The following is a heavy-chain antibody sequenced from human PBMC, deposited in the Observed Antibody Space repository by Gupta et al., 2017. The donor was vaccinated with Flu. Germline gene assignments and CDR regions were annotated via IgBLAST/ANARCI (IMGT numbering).Heavy chain of an antibody. CDR3: ARELHIGPTYYYDSSGYYFDY. D-gene: IGHD3-22*01. J-gene: IGHJ4*02. CDR2: IWYDGSNK. Sequence: QVPLVEPGGGVVQPGRSLRLYCAASGFTFSSYGMHVVRQAPGKGLEWVTVIWYDGSNKYYADSVKGRFTISRDNSKNTLYLQMNSLRAEDTAVYYCARELHIGPTYYYDSSGYYFDYWGQGTLVTVSS. V-gene: IGHV3-33*01. CDR1: GFTFSSYG.